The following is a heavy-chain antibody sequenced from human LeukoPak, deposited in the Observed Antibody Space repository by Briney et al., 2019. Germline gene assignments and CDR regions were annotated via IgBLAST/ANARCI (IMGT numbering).Heavy chain of an antibody. Sequence: GGSLRLSCAASGFTFSSYEMNWVRQAPGKGLEWGSYISSSVSTIYYADSLKGRFTISRDNAKNPLYLQMNSPRAEDTAVSYCAELGITMIGGVWGKGTTVTISS. CDR1: GFTFSSYE. V-gene: IGHV3-48*03. J-gene: IGHJ6*04. CDR3: AELGITMIGGV. CDR2: ISSSVSTI. D-gene: IGHD3-10*02.